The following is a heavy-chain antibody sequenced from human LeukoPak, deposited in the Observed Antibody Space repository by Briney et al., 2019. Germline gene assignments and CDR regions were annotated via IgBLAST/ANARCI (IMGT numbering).Heavy chain of an antibody. CDR3: ARGSDSKSTYFYY. CDR2: IDYSGST. CDR1: CGSISRYY. D-gene: IGHD5-12*01. V-gene: IGHV4-59*01. J-gene: IGHJ4*02. Sequence: SETLSLTCTVSCGSISRYYWKWIRQPPGKELEWIGYIDYSGSTKYNPSLKSRVTISMDTSKSQFSLRLTSVTAADSAVYYCARGSDSKSTYFYYWGQGALVTVSS.